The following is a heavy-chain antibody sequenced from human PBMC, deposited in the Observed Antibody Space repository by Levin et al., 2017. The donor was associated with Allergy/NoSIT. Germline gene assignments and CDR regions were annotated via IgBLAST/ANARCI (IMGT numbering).Heavy chain of an antibody. V-gene: IGHV4-59*08. D-gene: IGHD5-12*01. J-gene: IGHJ4*02. CDR2: SFHSGST. CDR1: GDSISSYY. Sequence: SETLSLTCTFSGDSISSYYWSWIRQPPGKGLEWIGYSFHSGSTNYNPSLKSRVSISIDTSKNQFSLRLSSVTAADTAVYYCARQKGFSGYDPTEPFDYWGQGTLVTVSS. CDR3: ARQKGFSGYDPTEPFDY.